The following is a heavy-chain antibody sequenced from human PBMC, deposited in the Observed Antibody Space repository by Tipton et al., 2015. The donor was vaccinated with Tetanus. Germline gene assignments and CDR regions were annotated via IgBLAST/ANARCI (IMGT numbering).Heavy chain of an antibody. D-gene: IGHD2-2*01. CDR2: ISHSGST. CDR3: ARRSYCSSSRCFDAFDL. V-gene: IGHV4-59*07. J-gene: IGHJ3*01. CDR1: GGSMSNNY. Sequence: TLSLTCTVSGGSMSNNYWSWIRQPPGRGLEWIAYISHSGSTNYSPSLKSRVAISMDTSKNQISLKLSSVTAADTAVYYCARRSYCSSSRCFDAFDLWGQGTMVTVSS.